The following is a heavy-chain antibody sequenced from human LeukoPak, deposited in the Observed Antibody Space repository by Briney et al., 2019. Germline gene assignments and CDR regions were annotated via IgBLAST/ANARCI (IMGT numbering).Heavy chain of an antibody. Sequence: GRSLRLSCAASGFTFSSYGMHWVRQAPGKGLEWVAVISYDGSNKYYADSVKGRFTISRDNSKNTLYLQMNSLRAEDTAVYYCAKNYYDSSGYYVDYWGQGTLVTVSS. V-gene: IGHV3-30*18. CDR3: AKNYYDSSGYYVDY. CDR1: GFTFSSYG. D-gene: IGHD3-22*01. CDR2: ISYDGSNK. J-gene: IGHJ4*02.